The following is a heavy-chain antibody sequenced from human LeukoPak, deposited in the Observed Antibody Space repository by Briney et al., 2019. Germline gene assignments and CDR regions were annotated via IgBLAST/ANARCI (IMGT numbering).Heavy chain of an antibody. Sequence: GGSLRLSCAASGFTFSSYWMHWVRQAPGKGLVWVSRINSDGSSTSYADSVKGRFTISRDNAKNSLYLQMNSLRAEDTAVYYCARRGSGYTEPIDYWGQGTLVTVSS. CDR1: GFTFSSYW. V-gene: IGHV3-74*01. CDR2: INSDGSST. J-gene: IGHJ4*02. D-gene: IGHD5-12*01. CDR3: ARRGSGYTEPIDY.